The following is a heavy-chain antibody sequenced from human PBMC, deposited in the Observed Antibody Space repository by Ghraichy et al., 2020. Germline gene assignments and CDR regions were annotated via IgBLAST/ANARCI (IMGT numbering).Heavy chain of an antibody. V-gene: IGHV3-21*01. J-gene: IGHJ4*02. Sequence: GESLNISCGASGFSFSDYAMNWLRKAPGKGLEWVSSISSSGRNIYYADSVKGRFTISRDNAKNALFLQLNRLRAEDTAIYYCARARGFTTFGVAYWGQGALVTVSS. CDR1: GFSFSDYA. CDR3: ARARGFTTFGVAY. CDR2: ISSSGRNI. D-gene: IGHD3-3*01.